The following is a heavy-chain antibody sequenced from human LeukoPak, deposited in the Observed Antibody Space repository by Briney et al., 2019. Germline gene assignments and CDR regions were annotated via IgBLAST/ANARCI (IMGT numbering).Heavy chain of an antibody. J-gene: IGHJ4*02. Sequence: SETLSLTCTVSGGSISSYDWSWIRQPAGKGLEWIGRIYTSGSTNYNPSLKSRVTMSVDTSKNQFSLKLSSVTVADTAVYYCASLVGATTDFDYWGQGTLVTVSS. V-gene: IGHV4-4*07. CDR2: IYTSGST. D-gene: IGHD1-26*01. CDR3: ASLVGATTDFDY. CDR1: GGSISSYD.